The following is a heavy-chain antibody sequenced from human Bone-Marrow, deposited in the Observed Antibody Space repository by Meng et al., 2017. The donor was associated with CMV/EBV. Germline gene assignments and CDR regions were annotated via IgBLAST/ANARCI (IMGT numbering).Heavy chain of an antibody. V-gene: IGHV3-9*01. CDR1: GFTFDDYG. Sequence: SLKISCAASGFTFDDYGMSWVRQAPGKGLEWVSGISWNSGSIGYADSVKGRFTISRDNAKNSLYLQMNSLRAEDTALYYCAKDTVGVLAARPDDWGQGTLVTVSS. CDR3: AKDTVGVLAARPDD. J-gene: IGHJ4*02. CDR2: ISWNSGSI. D-gene: IGHD6-6*01.